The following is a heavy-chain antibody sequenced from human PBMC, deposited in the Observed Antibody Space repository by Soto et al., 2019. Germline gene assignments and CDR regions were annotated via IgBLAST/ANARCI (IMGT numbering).Heavy chain of an antibody. V-gene: IGHV4-39*01. CDR1: GGSISSSSNY. Sequence: KTSETLSLTWTVSGGSISSSSNYLAWIRQPPGKGLEWSGSIDCSGRTFCNASLKSRVPISVDTYKSQFSLKLSSVTAADTALYYCARHNWNYAVYWRTGPLVTVSS. D-gene: IGHD1-20*01. CDR2: IDCSGRT. J-gene: IGHJ4*02. CDR3: ARHNWNYAVY.